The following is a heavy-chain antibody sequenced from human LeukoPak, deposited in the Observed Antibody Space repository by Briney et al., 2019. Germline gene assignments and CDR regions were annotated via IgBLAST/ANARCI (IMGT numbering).Heavy chain of an antibody. V-gene: IGHV1-2*02. J-gene: IGHJ6*03. Sequence: GGSLRLSCAASGFTFSSYGMHWVRQAPGQGLEWMGWINPNSGSTNSAQKFQGRVTMARDTSISTAYMELSRLRSDDTAVYYCARDDYGGNANMDVWGKGTTVTISS. CDR1: GFTFSSYG. D-gene: IGHD4-23*01. CDR2: INPNSGST. CDR3: ARDDYGGNANMDV.